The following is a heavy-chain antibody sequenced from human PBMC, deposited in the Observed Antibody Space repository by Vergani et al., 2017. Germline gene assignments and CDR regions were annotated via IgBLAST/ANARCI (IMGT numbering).Heavy chain of an antibody. D-gene: IGHD1-26*01. J-gene: IGHJ5*02. CDR2: IYYSGST. V-gene: IGHV4-31*03. CDR3: ARVVGMGATPYHWFDP. CDR1: GGSISSSSYY. Sequence: QLQLQESGPGLVKPSETLSLTCTVSGGSISSSSYYWGWIRQPPGKGPEWIGYIYYSGSTYYNPSLKSRVTISVDTSKNQFSLKLSSVTAADTAVYYCARVVGMGATPYHWFDPWGQGTLVTVSS.